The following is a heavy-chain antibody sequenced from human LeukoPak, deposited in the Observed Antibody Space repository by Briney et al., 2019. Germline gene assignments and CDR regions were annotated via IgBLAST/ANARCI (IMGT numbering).Heavy chain of an antibody. J-gene: IGHJ4*02. CDR3: AREGLYSSSWYEELYYFDY. Sequence: PSETLSLTCTVSGGSISSSSYYWGWIRQPPGKGLEWIGRIYTSGSTNYNPSLKSRVTMSVDTSKDQFSLKLSSVTAADTAVYYCAREGLYSSSWYEELYYFDYWGQGTLVTVSS. V-gene: IGHV4-39*07. D-gene: IGHD6-13*01. CDR2: IYTSGST. CDR1: GGSISSSSYY.